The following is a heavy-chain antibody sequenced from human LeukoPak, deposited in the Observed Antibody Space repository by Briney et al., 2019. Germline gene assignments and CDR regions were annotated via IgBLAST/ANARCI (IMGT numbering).Heavy chain of an antibody. CDR2: ISGSGGTA. CDR1: GFTFSIYA. V-gene: IGHV3-23*01. J-gene: IGHJ4*02. Sequence: GGSLRLSCAASGFTFSIYAMSWVRQAPGKGLEWVSAISGSGGTAYYADSVKGRFTISRDNSKNTLYLQMNSLRAEDTAVYYCAKDTAAAGPTRDYWGQGTLVTVSS. D-gene: IGHD6-13*01. CDR3: AKDTAAAGPTRDY.